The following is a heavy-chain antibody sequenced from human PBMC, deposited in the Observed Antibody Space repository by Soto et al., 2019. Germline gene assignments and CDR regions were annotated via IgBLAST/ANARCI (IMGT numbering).Heavy chain of an antibody. CDR3: ASLYTLYYDFLSVISGPGMDV. Sequence: QMRLVESGGGVVQPGRSLRLSCEATGFTIESDGLHWVRQVPGKGLEWVALIWYDGRNKFYAGSVKGRLTMSRDNSHNILYFQIKSPRAEATAVYSCASLYTLYYDFLSVISGPGMDVWGQGTTLTVSS. D-gene: IGHD3-3*01. CDR1: GFTIESDG. V-gene: IGHV3-33*01. J-gene: IGHJ6*02. CDR2: IWYDGRNK.